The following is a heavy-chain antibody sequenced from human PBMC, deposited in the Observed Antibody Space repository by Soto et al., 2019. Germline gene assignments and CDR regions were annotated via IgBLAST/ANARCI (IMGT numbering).Heavy chain of an antibody. V-gene: IGHV3-13*01. J-gene: IGHJ6*03. CDR2: IDTAGDT. CDR1: GFTFSSYD. Sequence: EVQLVESGGGLVQPGGSLRLSCAASGFTFSSYDMHWVRQATGKGLEWVSAIDTAGDTYYPGSVKGRFTISRENAENSLYLQMNSLRAGDTAVYYCARDAWGWKDYYYCMDVWGKGTTVTVSS. D-gene: IGHD3-16*01. CDR3: ARDAWGWKDYYYCMDV.